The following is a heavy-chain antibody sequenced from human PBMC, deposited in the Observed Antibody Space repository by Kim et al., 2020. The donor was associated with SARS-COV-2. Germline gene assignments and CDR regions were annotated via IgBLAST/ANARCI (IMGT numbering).Heavy chain of an antibody. V-gene: IGHV3-23*01. J-gene: IGHJ6*02. D-gene: IGHD3-10*01. Sequence: ADSVKGRFTISRDNSKNTLYLQMNSLRAEDTAVYYCAKEAPMVRGGGMDVWGQGTTVTVSS. CDR3: AKEAPMVRGGGMDV.